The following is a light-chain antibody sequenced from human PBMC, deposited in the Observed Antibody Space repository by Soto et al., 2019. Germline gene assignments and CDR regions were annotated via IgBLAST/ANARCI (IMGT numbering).Light chain of an antibody. Sequence: EIVMTQSPATLSVSPGERATLSCRASQSVSSNLAWYQQKPGQAPRLLIFGASTRATGIPDRFSGSGAGAYFNLTISRLEPADFGVYYCQQYGSSHTFGQGHDWRL. J-gene: IGKJ5*01. CDR3: QQYGSSHT. CDR2: GAS. CDR1: QSVSSN. V-gene: IGKV3D-15*01.